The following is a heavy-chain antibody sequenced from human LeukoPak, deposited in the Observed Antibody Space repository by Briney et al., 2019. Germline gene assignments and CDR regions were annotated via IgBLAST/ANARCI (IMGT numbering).Heavy chain of an antibody. CDR3: ARHRERYYGETVSGAFDI. D-gene: IGHD3-3*01. CDR1: GGSFSGYY. V-gene: IGHV4-34*01. CDR2: INHSGST. J-gene: IGHJ3*02. Sequence: SETLSLTCAVYGGSFSGYYWSWIRQPPGKGLEWIGEINHSGSTNYNPSLKSRVTISVDTSKNQFSLRLSSVNAADTAVYYCARHRERYYGETVSGAFDIWGQGTMVTVSS.